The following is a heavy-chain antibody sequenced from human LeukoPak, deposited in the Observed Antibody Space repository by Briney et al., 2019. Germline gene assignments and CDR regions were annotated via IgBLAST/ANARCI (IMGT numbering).Heavy chain of an antibody. V-gene: IGHV4-34*01. CDR3: ARAGGVARYYYYMDV. Sequence: SETLSLTCAVYGGSFSGYYWSWIRQPPGKGLEWIGEINHSGSTNYNPSLKSRVTISVDTSKNQFSLKLSSVTAADTAVYYCARAGGVARYYYYMDVWGKGTTVTVSS. CDR1: GGSFSGYY. D-gene: IGHD3-3*01. J-gene: IGHJ6*03. CDR2: INHSGST.